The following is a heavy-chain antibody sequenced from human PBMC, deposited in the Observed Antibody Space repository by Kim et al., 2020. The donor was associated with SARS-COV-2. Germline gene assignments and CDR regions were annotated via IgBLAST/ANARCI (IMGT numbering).Heavy chain of an antibody. J-gene: IGHJ4*02. V-gene: IGHV3-15*01. D-gene: IGHD4-17*01. Sequence: AAPVKGRFTISRDDSKNTLDLQMNSLKTEDTAVYYCTTDPFYGDYIKGDYWGQGTLVTVSS. CDR3: TTDPFYGDYIKGDY.